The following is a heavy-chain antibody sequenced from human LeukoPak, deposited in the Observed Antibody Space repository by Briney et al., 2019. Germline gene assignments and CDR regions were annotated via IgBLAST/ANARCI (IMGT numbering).Heavy chain of an antibody. Sequence: GGSLRLSCAASGFTFSSYAMSWVRQAPGKGLEWVSAISGSGGSTYYADSVKGRFTISRDNAKNSLYLQMNSLRAEDTALYYCAKGDYYDSSGQDYWGQGTLVTVSS. CDR2: ISGSGGST. V-gene: IGHV3-23*01. D-gene: IGHD3-22*01. CDR3: AKGDYYDSSGQDY. CDR1: GFTFSSYA. J-gene: IGHJ4*02.